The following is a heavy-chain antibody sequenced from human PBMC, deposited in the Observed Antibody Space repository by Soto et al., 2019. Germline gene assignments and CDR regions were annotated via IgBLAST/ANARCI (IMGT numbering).Heavy chain of an antibody. CDR3: AKNVLRFLQTRGWFDP. D-gene: IGHD3-3*01. Sequence: NPSETLSLTCAVYGGSFSGYYWSWIRQPPGKGLEWIGEINHSGSTNYNPSLKSRVTISVDTSKNQFSLKLSSVTAADTAVYYCAKNVLRFLQTRGWFDPWGQGTLVTVSS. CDR2: INHSGST. V-gene: IGHV4-34*01. CDR1: GGSFSGYY. J-gene: IGHJ5*02.